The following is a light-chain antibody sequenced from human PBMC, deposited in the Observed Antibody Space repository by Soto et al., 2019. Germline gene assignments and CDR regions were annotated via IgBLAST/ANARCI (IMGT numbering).Light chain of an antibody. CDR2: SAS. CDR3: QQYSASPRT. J-gene: IGKJ4*01. Sequence: RSLLPGERATLSCRASRTVDGNYLAWYHQKPGQAPRLLIHSASTRAPGIPDRFSASGAGTDFTLTISRLEPEDSAVYYCQQYSASPRTFGPGTKV. V-gene: IGKV3-20*01. CDR1: RTVDGNY.